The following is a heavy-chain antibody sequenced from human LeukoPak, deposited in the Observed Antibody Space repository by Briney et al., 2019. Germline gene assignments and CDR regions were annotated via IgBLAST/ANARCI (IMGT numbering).Heavy chain of an antibody. J-gene: IGHJ4*02. Sequence: ASVKVSCKASGYTFTSYGISWVRQAPGQGLEWMVWISAYNGNTNYAHSLQGRVTMTTDTSTTTAYMELRSLRSDDTAVYYCARDHYYDSSGYYGRDYWGQGTLVTVSS. CDR1: GYTFTSYG. CDR3: ARDHYYDSSGYYGRDY. CDR2: ISAYNGNT. V-gene: IGHV1-18*01. D-gene: IGHD3-22*01.